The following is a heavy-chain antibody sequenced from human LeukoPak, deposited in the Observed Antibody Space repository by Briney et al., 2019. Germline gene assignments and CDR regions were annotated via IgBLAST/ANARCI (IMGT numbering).Heavy chain of an antibody. D-gene: IGHD6-19*01. V-gene: IGHV3-30*04. CDR3: ARAVWKDQYSSGWMDY. CDR2: ISYDGSNK. Sequence: GGSLRLSCAASGFTFSSYAMHWVRQAPGKGLEWVAVISYDGSNKYYADSVKGRFTISRDNSKNTLYLQMNSLRAEDTAVYYCARAVWKDQYSSGWMDYWGQGTLVTVSS. CDR1: GFTFSSYA. J-gene: IGHJ4*02.